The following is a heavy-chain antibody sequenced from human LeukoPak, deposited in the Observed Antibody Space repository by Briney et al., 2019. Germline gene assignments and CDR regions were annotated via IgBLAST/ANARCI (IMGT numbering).Heavy chain of an antibody. V-gene: IGHV3-33*01. Sequence: PGGSLRLSCAASGFPFSSYGMHWVRQAPGKGLEWVAVIWYDGSNKYYADSVKGRFTISRDNSKNTLYLQMNSLRAEDTAVYYCATLSSGHGVVFDYWGQGTLVTVSS. J-gene: IGHJ4*02. CDR2: IWYDGSNK. CDR1: GFPFSSYG. CDR3: ATLSSGHGVVFDY. D-gene: IGHD6-19*01.